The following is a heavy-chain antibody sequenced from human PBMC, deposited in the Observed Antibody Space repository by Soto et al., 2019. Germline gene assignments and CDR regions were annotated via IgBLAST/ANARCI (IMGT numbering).Heavy chain of an antibody. J-gene: IGHJ3*02. CDR3: ARHQNRGAIGAFDI. D-gene: IGHD6-25*01. V-gene: IGHV1-18*04. Sequence: GASVELTCKASGYTFTSYGISWVRQAPGQGLEWMGWISAYNGNTNYAQKLQGRVTMTTDTSTSTAYMELRSLRSDDTAVYHCARHQNRGAIGAFDIWGQGTMVPGSS. CDR1: GYTFTSYG. CDR2: ISAYNGNT.